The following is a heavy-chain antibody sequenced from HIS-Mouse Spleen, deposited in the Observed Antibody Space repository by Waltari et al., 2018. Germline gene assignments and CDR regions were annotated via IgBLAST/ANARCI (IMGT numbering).Heavy chain of an antibody. D-gene: IGHD6-13*01. CDR2: IYYSGST. V-gene: IGHV4-39*07. Sequence: QLQLQESGPGLVKPSVTLSLTCTVSGCSISSRSYYCGWIRQPPGKGLEWIGSIYYSGSTYYNPSLKSRVTISVDTSKNQFSLKLSSVTAADTAVYYCAREIPYSSSWYDWYFDLWGRGTLVTVSS. CDR1: GCSISSRSYY. CDR3: AREIPYSSSWYDWYFDL. J-gene: IGHJ2*01.